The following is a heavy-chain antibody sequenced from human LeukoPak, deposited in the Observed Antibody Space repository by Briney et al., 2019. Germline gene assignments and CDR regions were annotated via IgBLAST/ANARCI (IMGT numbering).Heavy chain of an antibody. CDR1: GFNFRGQA. CDR3: AKDVIRGGISYFDS. D-gene: IGHD3-10*01. J-gene: IGHJ4*02. V-gene: IGHV3-23*01. CDR2: ISGRGETT. Sequence: GGSLRLSCAASGFNFRGQAMSWVRQGPGKGLEWVAGISGRGETTYYADSVQGRFNISRDNSKNTLFLQVNSLRAEDTAVYYCAKDVIRGGISYFDSWGQGTQVAVSS.